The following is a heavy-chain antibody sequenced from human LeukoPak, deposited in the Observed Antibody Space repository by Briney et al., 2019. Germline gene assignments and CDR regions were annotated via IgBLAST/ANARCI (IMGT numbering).Heavy chain of an antibody. CDR1: GFTFTAYS. Sequence: PGGSLRLSCASSGFTFTAYSMNWVRQAPGKGLEWISFISSSGHYIYYADSLKGRFTISRDNANSSLYLPISTLKAEDTAVYYCTRQWLRVMDVWGKGTTVTVSS. CDR2: ISSSGHYI. CDR3: TRQWLRVMDV. D-gene: IGHD6-19*01. J-gene: IGHJ6*04. V-gene: IGHV3-21*01.